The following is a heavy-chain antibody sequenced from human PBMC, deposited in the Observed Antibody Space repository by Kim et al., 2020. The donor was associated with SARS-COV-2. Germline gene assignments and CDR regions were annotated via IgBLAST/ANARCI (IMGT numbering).Heavy chain of an antibody. CDR3: ARGLVGATTYFDY. D-gene: IGHD1-26*01. CDR1: GGSFSGYY. V-gene: IGHV4-34*01. J-gene: IGHJ4*02. CDR2: INHSGST. Sequence: SETLSLTCAVYGGSFSGYYWSWIRQPPGKGLEWIGEINHSGSTNYNPSLKSRVTISVDTSKNQFSLKLSSVTAADTAVYYCARGLVGATTYFDYWGQGTLVTVSS.